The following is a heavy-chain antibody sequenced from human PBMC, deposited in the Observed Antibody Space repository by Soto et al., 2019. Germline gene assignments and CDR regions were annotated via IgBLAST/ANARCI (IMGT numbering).Heavy chain of an antibody. Sequence: QVQLVQSGAEVKKPGASVKVSCKASGYTLNTDGITWVRQAPGQGLEWMGWFSANNDHTNYPQKLQGRVPMTTDTSASKAYMELRSLTSDDTAVYYCARGTYFDYWGQGTLVTVSS. V-gene: IGHV1-18*01. CDR3: ARGTYFDY. J-gene: IGHJ4*02. CDR1: GYTLNTDG. CDR2: FSANNDHT.